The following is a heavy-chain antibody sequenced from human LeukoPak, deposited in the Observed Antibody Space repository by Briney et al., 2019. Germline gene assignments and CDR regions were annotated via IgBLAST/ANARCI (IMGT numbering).Heavy chain of an antibody. CDR2: IYYSGST. CDR3: ARDRLGTYYDILTGYYKEGSYFDY. Sequence: SETLSLTCTVSGGSISNSSYYWGWIRQPPGKGLEWIGSIYYSGSTYYNPSLKSRVTISVDTSKNQFSLKLSSVTAADTAVYYCARDRLGTYYDILTGYYKEGSYFDYWGQGTLVTVSS. CDR1: GGSISNSSYY. D-gene: IGHD3-9*01. V-gene: IGHV4-39*07. J-gene: IGHJ4*02.